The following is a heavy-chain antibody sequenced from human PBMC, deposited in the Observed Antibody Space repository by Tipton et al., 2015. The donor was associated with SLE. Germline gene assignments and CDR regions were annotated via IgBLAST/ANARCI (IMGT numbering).Heavy chain of an antibody. CDR2: INHSGST. D-gene: IGHD6-19*01. V-gene: IGHV4-34*01. Sequence: LRLSCAVYGGSFSDYYWSWIRQPPGKGLEWIGEINHSGSTNYNPSLKSRVTISVDTSKNQFSLKLSSVTAADTAVYYCASREASGWFDYWGQGTLVTVSS. J-gene: IGHJ4*02. CDR3: ASREASGWFDY. CDR1: GGSFSDYY.